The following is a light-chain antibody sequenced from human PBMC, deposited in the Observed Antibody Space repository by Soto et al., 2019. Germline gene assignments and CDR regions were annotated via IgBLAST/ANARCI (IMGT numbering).Light chain of an antibody. Sequence: DIVMTQSPLSLPVTPGEPASISCRSSQSLLHSNGYNYLDWYLQKPGQSPQLLIYLGSNRASGVPDRFSGSGSGTDFTLKISRVEAEDVGVYYCMQALQTWTFGQATMVEIK. J-gene: IGKJ1*01. CDR3: MQALQTWT. CDR1: QSLLHSNGYNY. CDR2: LGS. V-gene: IGKV2-28*01.